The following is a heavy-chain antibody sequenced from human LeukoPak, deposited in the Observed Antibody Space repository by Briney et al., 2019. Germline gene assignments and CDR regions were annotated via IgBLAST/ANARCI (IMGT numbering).Heavy chain of an antibody. CDR1: GFTFTNYA. V-gene: IGHV3-23*01. CDR3: AKVVSDSGSYWRAYFDY. Sequence: GSLRLSRAASGFTFTNYAMSWVRQAPGMGLEWVSAISGSGGSTYYADSVKGRFTISRDNSKNTLYLQMNSLRAEDTALYYCAKVVSDSGSYWRAYFDYWGQGALVTVSS. CDR2: ISGSGGST. J-gene: IGHJ4*02. D-gene: IGHD1-26*01.